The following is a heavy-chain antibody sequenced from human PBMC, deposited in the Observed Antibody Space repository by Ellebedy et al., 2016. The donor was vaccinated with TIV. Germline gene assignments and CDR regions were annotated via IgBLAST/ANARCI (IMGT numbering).Heavy chain of an antibody. CDR3: ARGESGSYFYHY. J-gene: IGHJ4*02. Sequence: SETLSLXCTVSGGSISSYYWSWIRQPPGKGLEWIGYIYYSGSTNYNPSLKSRVTISVDTSKNQFSLKLSSVTAADTAVYYCARGESGSYFYHYWGQGTLVTVSS. CDR1: GGSISSYY. D-gene: IGHD1-26*01. V-gene: IGHV4-59*12. CDR2: IYYSGST.